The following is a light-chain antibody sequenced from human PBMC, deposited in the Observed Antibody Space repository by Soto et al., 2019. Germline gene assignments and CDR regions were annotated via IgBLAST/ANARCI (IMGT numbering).Light chain of an antibody. CDR3: QQYDVDSGT. V-gene: IGKV1-5*01. Sequence: DIQMTQSPSSLSSFVGERVTISCRASQSIGVWLAWYQQKPGKAPKLLIYDASNLQTGVPSRFSGSGSGTEFTLTISSLQPDDFATYYCQQYDVDSGTFGQGTKVDIK. J-gene: IGKJ1*01. CDR2: DAS. CDR1: QSIGVW.